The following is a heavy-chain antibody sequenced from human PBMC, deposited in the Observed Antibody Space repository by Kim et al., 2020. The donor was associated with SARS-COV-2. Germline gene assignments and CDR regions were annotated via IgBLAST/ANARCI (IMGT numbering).Heavy chain of an antibody. D-gene: IGHD3-22*01. Sequence: CQACGFTVSSNYMSWIRQAPGKGLEWVSVIDSGGSTKYADSVKGRFTISRDNSNNTLYLQMNSLRAEDTAVYYCAKDDTSGPDYWGQGTLAT. J-gene: IGHJ4*02. CDR2: IDSGGST. CDR1: GFTVSSNY. V-gene: IGHV3-66*01. CDR3: AKDDTSGPDY.